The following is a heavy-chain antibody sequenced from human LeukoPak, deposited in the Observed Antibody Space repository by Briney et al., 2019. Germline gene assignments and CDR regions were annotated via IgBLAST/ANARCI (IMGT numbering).Heavy chain of an antibody. V-gene: IGHV4-59*01. J-gene: IGHJ5*02. CDR3: ARDRFGYNWFDP. CDR1: GGSISSYY. Sequence: KPSETLSLTCTVSGGSISSYYWSWIRQPPGKGLEWIGYIYYSGSTNYNPSLKSRVTISVDTSKNQFSLKLSSVTAADTAVYYCARDRFGYNWFDPWGQGTLVTVSS. D-gene: IGHD3-10*01. CDR2: IYYSGST.